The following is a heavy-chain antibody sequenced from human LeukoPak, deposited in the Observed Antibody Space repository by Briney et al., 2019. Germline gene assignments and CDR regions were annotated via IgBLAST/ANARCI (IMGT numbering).Heavy chain of an antibody. CDR3: ARLGLRYFDWLLPTAWFDP. V-gene: IGHV4-39*07. J-gene: IGHJ5*02. Sequence: PSETLSLTCTVSGGSISSSRYYWGWIRQPPGKGLEWIGSIYYSGNTYHNPSLKSRVTISVDTSKNQFSLKLSSVTAADTAVYYCARLGLRYFDWLLPTAWFDPWGQGTLVTVSS. CDR2: IYYSGNT. CDR1: GGSISSSRYY. D-gene: IGHD3-9*01.